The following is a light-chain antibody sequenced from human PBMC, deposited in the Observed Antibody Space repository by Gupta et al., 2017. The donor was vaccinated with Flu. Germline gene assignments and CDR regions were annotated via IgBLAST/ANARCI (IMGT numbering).Light chain of an antibody. Sequence: QSVLTQPPSTSGTPGQRVTISCSGSTSNIGSNTVHWYQQFPGMAPKVLIYKSNQRPSGVPDRFSASKSGTSASLAISGLQSEDEADYYCATWDDSLDGVVFGGGTKLTVL. CDR2: KSN. CDR1: TSNIGSNT. J-gene: IGLJ2*01. CDR3: ATWDDSLDGVV. V-gene: IGLV1-44*01.